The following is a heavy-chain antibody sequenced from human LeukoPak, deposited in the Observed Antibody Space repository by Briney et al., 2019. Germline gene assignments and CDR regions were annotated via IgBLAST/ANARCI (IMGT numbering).Heavy chain of an antibody. CDR1: GGSFSGYY. V-gene: IGHV4-34*01. Sequence: SETLSLTCAVYGGSFSGYYWSWIRQPPGKGLEWIGEINHSGSTNYNPSLKSRVTISVDTSKNQFSLKLSSVTAADTAVYYCASRSSNIAVASRKFDPWGQGTLVTVSS. CDR2: INHSGST. CDR3: ASRSSNIAVASRKFDP. J-gene: IGHJ5*02. D-gene: IGHD6-19*01.